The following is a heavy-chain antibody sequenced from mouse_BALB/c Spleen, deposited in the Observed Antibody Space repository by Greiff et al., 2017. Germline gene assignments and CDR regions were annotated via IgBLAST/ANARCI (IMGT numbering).Heavy chain of an antibody. J-gene: IGHJ4*01. Sequence: VQLKESGGGLVQPGGSLKLSCAASGFTFSSYTMSWVRQTPEKRLEWVAYISNGGGSTYYPDTVKGRFTISRDNAKNTLYLQMSSLKSEDTAMYYCARHGGYYSYAMDYWGQGTSVTVSS. CDR3: ARHGGYYSYAMDY. CDR2: ISNGGGST. V-gene: IGHV5-12-2*01. D-gene: IGHD2-3*01. CDR1: GFTFSSYT.